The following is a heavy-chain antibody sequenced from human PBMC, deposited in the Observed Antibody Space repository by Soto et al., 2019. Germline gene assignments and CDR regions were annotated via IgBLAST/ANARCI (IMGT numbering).Heavy chain of an antibody. CDR3: AKGRYFDTSGGCANY. CDR1: GFMFDNYA. J-gene: IGHJ4*02. D-gene: IGHD3-22*01. CDR2: ISGSGDGT. V-gene: IGHV3-23*01. Sequence: DVKLLESGGGLVPPGASARLSCITSGFMFDNYAMSWVRQTPGRGLEWVAAISGSGDGTDYTQSVQGRFIISRDKSKKTLVIQMNNLRDEDTAVCYCAKGRYFDTSGGCANYWGLGTLVSVSS.